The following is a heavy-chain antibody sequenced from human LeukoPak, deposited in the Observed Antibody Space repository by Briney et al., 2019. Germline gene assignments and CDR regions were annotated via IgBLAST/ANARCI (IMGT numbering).Heavy chain of an antibody. D-gene: IGHD4/OR15-4a*01. CDR2: ISYSGASP. J-gene: IGHJ3*01. CDR1: GFSFDRYA. CDR3: AKDSSVLPNALHL. Sequence: PGGSLRLSCAASGFSFDRYAMTWVRQTPGKGLGWVSAISYSGASPYYGDSVKGRFTISRDNSKNTVYLQMNSLRDEDTALYYCAKDSSVLPNALHLWGQGTVVTVSS. V-gene: IGHV3-23*01.